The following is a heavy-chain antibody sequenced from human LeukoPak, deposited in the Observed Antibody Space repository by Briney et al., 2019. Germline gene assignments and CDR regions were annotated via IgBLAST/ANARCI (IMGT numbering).Heavy chain of an antibody. V-gene: IGHV1-18*01. D-gene: IGHD4-17*01. CDR1: GYTFTSYG. CDR2: ISAYNGNT. Sequence: ASVKVSCKASGYTFTSYGISWVRQAPGQGLEWMGWISAYNGNTNYAQKLQGRATMTTDTSTSTAYMELRSLRSDDTAVYYCARAQSTDYGDYDDYWGQGTLVTVSS. CDR3: ARAQSTDYGDYDDY. J-gene: IGHJ4*02.